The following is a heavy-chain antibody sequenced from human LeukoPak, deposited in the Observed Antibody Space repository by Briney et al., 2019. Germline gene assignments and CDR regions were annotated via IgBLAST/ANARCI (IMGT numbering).Heavy chain of an antibody. Sequence: ASVKVSCKASGYTFTSYGISWVRQAPGQGPEWMGWISAYNGNTNYAQKLQGRVTMTTDTSTSTAYMELRSLRSDDTAVYYCARILGYCSSTSCYDWFDPWGQGTLVTVSS. D-gene: IGHD2-2*01. CDR2: ISAYNGNT. V-gene: IGHV1-18*01. CDR1: GYTFTSYG. CDR3: ARILGYCSSTSCYDWFDP. J-gene: IGHJ5*02.